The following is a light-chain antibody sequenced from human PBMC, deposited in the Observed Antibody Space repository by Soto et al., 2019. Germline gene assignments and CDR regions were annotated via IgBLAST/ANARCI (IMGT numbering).Light chain of an antibody. J-gene: IGLJ1*01. CDR1: SSDVGGYDF. CDR3: SSYTSDWGV. V-gene: IGLV2-14*01. Sequence: QSALTQPASVSGSLGQSITISRTGTSSDVGGYDFVSWYQHHPGKAPKLIIYEVRTRPSGVSDRFSGSKSGNTASLTISGLQAEDEADYYCSSYTSDWGVFGTGTRSPS. CDR2: EVR.